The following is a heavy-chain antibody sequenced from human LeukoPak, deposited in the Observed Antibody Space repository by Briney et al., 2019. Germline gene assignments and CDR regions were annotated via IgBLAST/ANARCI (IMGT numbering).Heavy chain of an antibody. CDR3: AREPGIAAAPFDP. V-gene: IGHV1-46*01. J-gene: IGHJ5*02. Sequence: GASVKVSCKASGYTFTSYYMHWVRQAPGQGLEWMGIINPSGGSTSYAQKFQGRVTMTRNTSISTAYMELSSLRSEDTAVYYCAREPGIAAAPFDPWGQGTLVTVSS. CDR2: INPSGGST. D-gene: IGHD6-13*01. CDR1: GYTFTSYY.